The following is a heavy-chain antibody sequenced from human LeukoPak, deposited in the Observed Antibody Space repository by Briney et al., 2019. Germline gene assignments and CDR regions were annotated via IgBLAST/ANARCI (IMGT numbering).Heavy chain of an antibody. J-gene: IGHJ4*02. D-gene: IGHD3-22*01. CDR1: GFTFSSYW. CDR3: ARWGSYESSGDPVVFDY. Sequence: GGSLRLSCAASGFTFSSYWMSWVRQAPGKGLEWVANIKQDGSEKYYVDSVKGRFTISRDNAKSSVYLQMNSLRAEDTAVYYCARWGSYESSGDPVVFDYWGQGTLVTVSS. CDR2: IKQDGSEK. V-gene: IGHV3-7*01.